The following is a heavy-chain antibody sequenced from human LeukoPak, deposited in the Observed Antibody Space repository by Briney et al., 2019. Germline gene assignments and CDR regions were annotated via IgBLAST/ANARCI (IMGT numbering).Heavy chain of an antibody. V-gene: IGHV3-66*01. Sequence: GGSLRLSCATSGFTVSSNYMSRVRQAPGKGLEWVSVIYSGGSTYYADSVKGRFTISRDNSKNTLYLQMNSLRAEDTAVYYCARGIAAAGTSDYWGQGTLVTVSS. D-gene: IGHD6-13*01. CDR2: IYSGGST. CDR1: GFTVSSNY. CDR3: ARGIAAAGTSDY. J-gene: IGHJ4*02.